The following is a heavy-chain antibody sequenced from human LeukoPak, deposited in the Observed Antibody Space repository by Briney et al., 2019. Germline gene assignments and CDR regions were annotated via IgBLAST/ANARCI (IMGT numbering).Heavy chain of an antibody. CDR3: ATDLGSSRPNF. V-gene: IGHV3-7*01. CDR2: IKQDGSEK. J-gene: IGHJ4*02. Sequence: GGSLRLSCAASGFSFSTYWMSWVRQAPGKGLEWVANIKQDGSEKYYVDPAKGRFTISRDNAKNSLYLQMNSLRAEDTAVYYCATDLGSSRPNFWGQEILVTVSS. CDR1: GFSFSTYW. D-gene: IGHD6-13*01.